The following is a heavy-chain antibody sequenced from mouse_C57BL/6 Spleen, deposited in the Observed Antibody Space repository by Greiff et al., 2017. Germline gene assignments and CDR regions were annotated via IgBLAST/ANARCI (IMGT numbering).Heavy chain of an antibody. CDR3: VNWDGFAY. V-gene: IGHV1-43*01. D-gene: IGHD4-1*02. CDR2: INPSTGGT. CDR1: GYSFTGYY. Sequence: EVHLVESGPELVKPGASVKISCKASGYSFTGYYMHWVKQSSEKSLEWIGEINPSTGGTSYNQKFKGKATLTVDKSSSTAYMQLKSLTSEDSAVYYCVNWDGFAYWGQGTLVTVSA. J-gene: IGHJ3*01.